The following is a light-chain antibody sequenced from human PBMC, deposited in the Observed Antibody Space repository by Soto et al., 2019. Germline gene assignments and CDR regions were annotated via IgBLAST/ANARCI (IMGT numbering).Light chain of an antibody. Sequence: QSALTQPASVSGSPGQSITISCTGTSSDVGGYNYVSWYQQYPGKAPKLMIYDVTKRPSGVPDRFSGSKSGNTASLTISGLQADDEADYYCCSYAGTYTFVFGGGTQLTVL. V-gene: IGLV2-11*01. CDR2: DVT. CDR3: CSYAGTYTFV. CDR1: SSDVGGYNY. J-gene: IGLJ3*02.